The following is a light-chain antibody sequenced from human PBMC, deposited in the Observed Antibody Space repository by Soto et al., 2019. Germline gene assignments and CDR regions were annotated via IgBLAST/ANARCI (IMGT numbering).Light chain of an antibody. J-gene: IGKJ1*01. CDR1: QGIGND. Sequence: DIQMTQSPSSLSASVGDRVTITCRASQGIGNDLGWYQQKPGKAPKLLIYDASSLESGVPSRFSGSGSGTEFTLTISSLQPDDFATYYCQQYNSYWTFGQGTKVDNK. V-gene: IGKV1-17*01. CDR2: DAS. CDR3: QQYNSYWT.